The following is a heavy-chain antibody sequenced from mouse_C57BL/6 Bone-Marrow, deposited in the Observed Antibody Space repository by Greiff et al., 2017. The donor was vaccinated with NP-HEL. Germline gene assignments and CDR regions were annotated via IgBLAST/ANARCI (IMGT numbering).Heavy chain of an antibody. D-gene: IGHD2-2*01. CDR2: IDPSDSYT. CDR3: ARVSTMVKWFAY. V-gene: IGHV1-59*01. J-gene: IGHJ3*01. Sequence: LQQPGAELVRPGTSVKLSCKASGYTFTSYWMHWVKQRPGQGLEWIGVIDPSDSYTNYNQKFKGKATLTVDTSSSTAYMQLSSLTSEDSAVYDCARVSTMVKWFAYWGQGTLVTVSA. CDR1: GYTFTSYW.